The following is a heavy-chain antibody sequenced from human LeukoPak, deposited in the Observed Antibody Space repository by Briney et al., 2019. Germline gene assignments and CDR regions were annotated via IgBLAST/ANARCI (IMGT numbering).Heavy chain of an antibody. CDR1: GFTFSSYG. CDR2: ISGSGGST. D-gene: IGHD2-2*01. Sequence: GGTLRLSCAASGFTFSSYGMSWVRQAPGKGLEWVSAISGSGGSTYYADSVKGRFTISRDNSKNTLYLQMNSLRAEDTAVYYCAKLSSTSCYVCDFDYWGQGTLVTVSS. J-gene: IGHJ4*02. CDR3: AKLSSTSCYVCDFDY. V-gene: IGHV3-23*01.